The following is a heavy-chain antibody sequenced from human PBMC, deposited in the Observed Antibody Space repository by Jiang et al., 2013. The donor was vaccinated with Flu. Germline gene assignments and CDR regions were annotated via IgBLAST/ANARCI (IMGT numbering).Heavy chain of an antibody. J-gene: IGHJ4*02. D-gene: IGHD5-18*01. V-gene: IGHV4-59*01. CDR2: IYYSGST. Sequence: ELLKPSETLSLTCTVSGGSISSYYWSWIRQPPGKGLEWIGYIYYSGSTNYNPSLKSRVTISVDTSKNQFSLKLSSVTAADTAVYYCARESVGYSYGLYYFDYWGQGTLVTVSS. CDR1: GGSISSYY. CDR3: ARESVGYSYGLYYFDY.